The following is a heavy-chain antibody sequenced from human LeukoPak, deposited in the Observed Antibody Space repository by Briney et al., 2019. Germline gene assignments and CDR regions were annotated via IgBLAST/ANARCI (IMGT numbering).Heavy chain of an antibody. CDR2: MNPNSGNT. D-gene: IGHD3-22*01. Sequence: ASVKVSCKASGYTFTSYDINWVRQAPGQGLEWMGWMNPNSGNTGYAQKFQGRVTITRNTSISTAYMELSSLRSEDTAVYYCARADDSSGYYPFDYWGQGTLVTVSS. V-gene: IGHV1-8*03. CDR3: ARADDSSGYYPFDY. CDR1: GYTFTSYD. J-gene: IGHJ4*02.